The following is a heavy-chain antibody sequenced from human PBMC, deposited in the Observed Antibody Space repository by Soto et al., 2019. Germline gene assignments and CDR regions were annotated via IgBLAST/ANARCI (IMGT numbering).Heavy chain of an antibody. J-gene: IGHJ5*02. CDR2: IYYSGRT. CDR1: GGSISSSSYY. CDR3: ARQHLNFWSGYYLNWFDP. D-gene: IGHD3-3*01. Sequence: SETLSLTCTVSGGSISSSSYYWGGIRQPPGKGREGIESIYYSGRTYYNPSHKSRVTRSVDTSKNQFSLKLSSVPAADTAVYYCARQHLNFWSGYYLNWFDPWGQGTLVTVSS. V-gene: IGHV4-39*01.